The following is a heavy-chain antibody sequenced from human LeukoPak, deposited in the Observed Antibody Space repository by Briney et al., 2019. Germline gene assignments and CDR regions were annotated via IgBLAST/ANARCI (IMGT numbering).Heavy chain of an antibody. V-gene: IGHV1-46*01. CDR1: GYTFTSYY. D-gene: IGHD2-21*02. Sequence: ASVKVSCKASGYTFTSYYMRWVRQAPGQGLEWMGIINPSGGSTSYAQKFQGRVTMTRDMSTSTVYMELSSLRSEDTAVYYCARGETVTYYYYYMDVWGKGTTVTVSS. J-gene: IGHJ6*03. CDR3: ARGETVTYYYYYMDV. CDR2: INPSGGST.